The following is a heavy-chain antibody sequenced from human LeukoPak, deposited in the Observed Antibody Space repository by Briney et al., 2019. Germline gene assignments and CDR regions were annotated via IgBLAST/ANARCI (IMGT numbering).Heavy chain of an antibody. D-gene: IGHD2-2*02. CDR1: GGTFSSYA. CDR3: ARDEGYCSSTSCYNY. Sequence: ASVTVSCKASGGTFSSYAISWVRQAPGQGLEWMGRIIPIFGTANYAQKFQGRVTITADKSTSTAYMELSSLRSEDTAVYYCARDEGYCSSTSCYNYWGQGTLVTVSS. J-gene: IGHJ4*02. V-gene: IGHV1-69*06. CDR2: IIPIFGTA.